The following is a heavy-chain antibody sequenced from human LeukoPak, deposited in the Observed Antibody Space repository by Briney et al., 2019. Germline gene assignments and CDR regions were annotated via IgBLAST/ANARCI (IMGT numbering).Heavy chain of an antibody. V-gene: IGHV3-7*01. D-gene: IGHD3-9*01. CDR1: GFTFSSYW. J-gene: IGHJ6*02. Sequence: GGSLRLSCAASGFTFSSYWMSWVRQAPGKGLEWVANIKQDGGEKYYVDSVKGRFTISRDNAKNSLYLQMNSLRAEDTAVYYCARDEQYYDILTGYYEGPNCYGMDVWGQGTTVTVSS. CDR2: IKQDGGEK. CDR3: ARDEQYYDILTGYYEGPNCYGMDV.